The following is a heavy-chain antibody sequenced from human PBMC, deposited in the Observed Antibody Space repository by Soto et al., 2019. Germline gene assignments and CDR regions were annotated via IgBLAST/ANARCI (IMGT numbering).Heavy chain of an antibody. CDR1: GGTFSSYA. D-gene: IGHD3-3*01. J-gene: IGHJ6*02. V-gene: IGHV1-69*01. CDR3: ASTLGALEWLRYGMDV. CDR2: IIPIFGTA. Sequence: QVQLVQSGAEVKKPGSSVKVSCKASGGTFSSYAISGVRQAPGQGLEWMGGIIPIFGTANYAQKFQGRVTITADESTSTAYMELSSLRSEDTAVYYCASTLGALEWLRYGMDVWGQGTTVTVSS.